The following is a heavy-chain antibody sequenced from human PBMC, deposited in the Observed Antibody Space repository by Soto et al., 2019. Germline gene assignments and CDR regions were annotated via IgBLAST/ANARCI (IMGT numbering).Heavy chain of an antibody. D-gene: IGHD3-10*01. CDR1: GGTFSRHT. Sequence: QVQLVQSGAEVKKPGSSVKVSCKASGGTFSRHTISWVRQAPGQGLEWMGGVIPMFGTGNSAQKFQGRLTITADESSSTAYMELSSLRSEDTAVYYCARVNGDYFFEYWGQGTLVTVSS. CDR3: ARVNGDYFFEY. J-gene: IGHJ4*02. CDR2: VIPMFGTG. V-gene: IGHV1-69*01.